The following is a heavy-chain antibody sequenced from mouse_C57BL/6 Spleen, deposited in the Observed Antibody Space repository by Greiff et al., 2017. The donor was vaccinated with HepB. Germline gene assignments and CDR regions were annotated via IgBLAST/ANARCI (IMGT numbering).Heavy chain of an antibody. V-gene: IGHV1-69*01. J-gene: IGHJ2*01. CDR2: IDPSDSYT. D-gene: IGHD2-3*01. CDR3: ARRMGALYFDY. Sequence: VQLQQPGAELVMPGASVKLSCKASGYTFTSYWMHWVKQRPGQGLEWIGEIDPSDSYTTYNQKFKGKSTLTVDKSSSTAYMQLSSLTSEDSAVYYCARRMGALYFDYWGQGTTLTVSS. CDR1: GYTFTSYW.